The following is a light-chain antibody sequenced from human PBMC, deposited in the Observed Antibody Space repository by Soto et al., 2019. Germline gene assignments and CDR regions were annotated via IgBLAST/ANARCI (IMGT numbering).Light chain of an antibody. V-gene: IGKV3-20*01. CDR2: GAS. CDR1: QSVSSSY. Sequence: EIVLTQSPGTLSLSPGERATLSCRASQSVSSSYLAWYQQKPGQAPRLLIYGASSRATGIPDRFSGSGSGKDFTLNISRLEPEDFAVYYCQQYASSPVYTFGQGTKLEIK. J-gene: IGKJ2*01. CDR3: QQYASSPVYT.